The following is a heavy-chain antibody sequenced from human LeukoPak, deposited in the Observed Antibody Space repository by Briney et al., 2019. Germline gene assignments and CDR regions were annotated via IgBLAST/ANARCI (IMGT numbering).Heavy chain of an antibody. CDR1: GFTFSSYW. Sequence: WGTLRLSCAASGFTFSSYWMNWARQAPGKGLEWVASINHNGNVNYYVDSVKGRFTISRDNAKNSLYLQMSNLRAEDTAVYFCARTTILDYWGQGTLVTVSS. CDR3: ARTTILDY. V-gene: IGHV3-7*03. CDR2: INHNGNVN. D-gene: IGHD4-17*01. J-gene: IGHJ4*02.